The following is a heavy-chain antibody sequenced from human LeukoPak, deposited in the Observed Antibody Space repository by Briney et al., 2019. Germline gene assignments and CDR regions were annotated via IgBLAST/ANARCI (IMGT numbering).Heavy chain of an antibody. Sequence: PGGSLRLSCEGSGFTFSNYWMGWVRQAPGKGLQWVANIKTDGSEKYYVDSVKGRFTTSRDNSKNTLYLQMNSLRAEDTAVYYCAKDMGLYGSGIMDVWGKGTTVTVSS. CDR1: GFTFSNYW. CDR2: IKTDGSEK. CDR3: AKDMGLYGSGIMDV. V-gene: IGHV3-7*01. D-gene: IGHD3-10*01. J-gene: IGHJ6*04.